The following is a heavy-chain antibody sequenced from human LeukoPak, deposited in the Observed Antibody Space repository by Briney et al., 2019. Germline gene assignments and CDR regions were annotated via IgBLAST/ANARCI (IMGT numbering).Heavy chain of an antibody. J-gene: IGHJ4*02. D-gene: IGHD3-22*01. CDR3: AQMYYYDSEPPLDY. Sequence: GASVKVSCKASGYTFPSYFMHWVRQAPGQGLEWMGIINPTGGSTTYAQKFQGRVTITADESTSTAYMELSSLRSEDTAVYYCAQMYYYDSEPPLDYWGQGTLVTVSS. V-gene: IGHV1-46*01. CDR1: GYTFPSYF. CDR2: INPTGGST.